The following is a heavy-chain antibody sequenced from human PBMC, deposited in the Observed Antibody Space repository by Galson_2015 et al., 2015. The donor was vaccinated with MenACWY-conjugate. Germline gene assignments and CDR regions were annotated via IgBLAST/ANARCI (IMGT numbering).Heavy chain of an antibody. CDR3: AKDALSDTTGRTWSYYGMDV. Sequence: SLRLSCAASGFTFIDAWMNWVRQAPGKGLEWVGRIKSKAFGETTDYAAPVKGRFTISRDDSENTLYLQMNSLKTEDTAVYYCAKDALSDTTGRTWSYYGMDVWGQGTTVTVSS. CDR1: GFTFIDAW. D-gene: IGHD1-1*01. V-gene: IGHV3-15*07. CDR2: IKSKAFGETT. J-gene: IGHJ6*02.